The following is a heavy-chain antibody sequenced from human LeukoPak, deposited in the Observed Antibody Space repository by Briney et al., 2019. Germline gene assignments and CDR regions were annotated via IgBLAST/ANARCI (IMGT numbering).Heavy chain of an antibody. J-gene: IGHJ4*02. CDR1: GGTFSSYA. Sequence: GASVKVSCKASGGTFSSYAISWVRQAPGQGLEWMGRIIPILGTANYAQKFQGRVTITTDESTSTAYMELSSLRSEDTAVYYCAETYYYDSSGYYSDYWGQGTLVTVSS. CDR3: AETYYYDSSGYYSDY. D-gene: IGHD3-22*01. V-gene: IGHV1-69*11. CDR2: IIPILGTA.